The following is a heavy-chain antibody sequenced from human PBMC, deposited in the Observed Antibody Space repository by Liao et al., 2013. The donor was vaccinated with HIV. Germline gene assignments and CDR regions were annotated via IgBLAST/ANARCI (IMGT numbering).Heavy chain of an antibody. CDR3: ARSNPFLRYFDY. D-gene: IGHD2/OR15-2a*01. Sequence: QVELQESGPGLVQPSQTLSLSCTVSGDSISGGNYFLNWIRQPAGKRLEWLGRIYTSGNTDYSPSLKRRLTISLDTSKNQFSLKLSSVTAADTAVYYCARSNPFLRYFDYWGQGTLVTVSS. J-gene: IGHJ4*02. CDR1: GDSISGGNYF. V-gene: IGHV4-61*02. CDR2: IYTSGNT.